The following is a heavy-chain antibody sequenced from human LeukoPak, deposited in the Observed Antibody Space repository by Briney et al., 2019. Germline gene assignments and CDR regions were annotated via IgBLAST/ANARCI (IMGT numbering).Heavy chain of an antibody. CDR3: ARDHPVVPAATPDY. J-gene: IGHJ4*02. CDR1: GFTFSSYS. D-gene: IGHD2-2*01. Sequence: KSGGSLRLSCAASGFTFSSYSMNWVRQAPGKGLEWVSSISSSSSYIYYADSVKGRFTISRDNAKNSLYLQMNSLRAEDTAVYYCARDHPVVPAATPDYWGQGTLVTVSS. CDR2: ISSSSSYI. V-gene: IGHV3-21*01.